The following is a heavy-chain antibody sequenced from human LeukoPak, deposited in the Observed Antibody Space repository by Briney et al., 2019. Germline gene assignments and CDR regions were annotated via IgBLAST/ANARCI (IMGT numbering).Heavy chain of an antibody. J-gene: IGHJ3*02. D-gene: IGHD3-16*02. Sequence: QAGGSLRLSCAASGFIFSSYGMHWVRQAPGKGLEWVAVIWYDGRNKFYADSLKGRFTISRDNSKNTLYLQMNSLRAEDTAVYYCARVNRGDAFDIWGQGTLVTVSS. V-gene: IGHV3-33*01. CDR2: IWYDGRNK. CDR1: GFIFSSYG. CDR3: ARVNRGDAFDI.